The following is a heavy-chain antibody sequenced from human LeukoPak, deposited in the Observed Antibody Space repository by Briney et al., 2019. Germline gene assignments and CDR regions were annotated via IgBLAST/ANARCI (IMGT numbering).Heavy chain of an antibody. D-gene: IGHD3-3*01. CDR3: VKDRDFWSGLDV. CDR2: ISWQSNTR. CDR1: GFFFDDYG. V-gene: IGHV3-9*01. J-gene: IGHJ6*02. Sequence: PGGSLRLSCAASGFFFDDYGMHWLRHVPGKGLEWVSGISWQSNTRKYADSVRGRFTISRDNAKNSLYLQMNSLKLEDTALYYCVKDRDFWSGLDVWGQGTMVTVS.